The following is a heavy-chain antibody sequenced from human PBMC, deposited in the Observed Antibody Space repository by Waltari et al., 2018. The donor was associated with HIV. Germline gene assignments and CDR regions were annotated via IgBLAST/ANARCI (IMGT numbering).Heavy chain of an antibody. V-gene: IGHV3-15*04. J-gene: IGHJ5*02. D-gene: IGHD1-1*01. CDR3: TTDRGAGWNGENP. CDR1: GSTVGSAW. Sequence: VQLVASGRGLVWPGGSLRLSCVGPGSTVGSAWVAWFRQARGKAVEWLGRIVKKNDGEATKYGAPVKGRFTISRDDSKTTVSVQMNSLNVEDTGVYFCTTDRGAGWNGENPWGQGTLVTVSS. CDR2: IVKKNDGEAT.